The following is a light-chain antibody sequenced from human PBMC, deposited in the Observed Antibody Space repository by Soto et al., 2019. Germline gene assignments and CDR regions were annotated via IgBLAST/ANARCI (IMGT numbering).Light chain of an antibody. CDR2: GNI. CDR3: QSYDSSLSSWV. J-gene: IGLJ3*02. CDR1: SSNIGAGSD. V-gene: IGLV1-40*01. Sequence: QSVLTQPPSVSGAPGQRVTISCTGSSSNIGAGSDVHWYQHLPGTAPKLLIYGNINRPSGVPDRFSGSKSGTSASLAITGLQAEDEADYYFQSYDSSLSSWVFGGGTKVTVL.